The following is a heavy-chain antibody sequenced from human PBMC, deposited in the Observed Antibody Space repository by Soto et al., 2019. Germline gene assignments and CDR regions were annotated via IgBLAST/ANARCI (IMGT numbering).Heavy chain of an antibody. CDR3: GRGIRHYYGMDV. D-gene: IGHD5-18*01. J-gene: IGHJ6*02. Sequence: EVQLVESGGGLVQPGGSLRLSCAASGFTFSSYWMHWVRQVPGKGLVWVSRIKSDGSSMNYADSVKGRFTISRDNAKNTLYLQMNSLRAEDTAVYCGRGIRHYYGMDVWGQGTTVTVSS. CDR1: GFTFSSYW. CDR2: IKSDGSSM. V-gene: IGHV3-74*01.